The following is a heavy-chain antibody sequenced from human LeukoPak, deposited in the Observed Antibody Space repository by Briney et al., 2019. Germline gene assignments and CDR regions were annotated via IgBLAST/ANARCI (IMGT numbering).Heavy chain of an antibody. V-gene: IGHV5-51*01. CDR1: GYSFTSYW. CDR3: AGQLRRDCSSTSCYDY. J-gene: IGHJ4*02. Sequence: GESLKISCKGSGYSFTSYWIGWVRQMPGKGLEWMGIIYPGDSDTRYSPSFQGQVTISADKSISTAYLQWSSLKASDTAMYYCAGQLRRDCSSTSCYDYWGQGTLVTVSS. D-gene: IGHD2-2*01. CDR2: IYPGDSDT.